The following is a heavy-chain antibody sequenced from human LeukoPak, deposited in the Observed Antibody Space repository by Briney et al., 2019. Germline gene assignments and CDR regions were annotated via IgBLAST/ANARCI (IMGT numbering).Heavy chain of an antibody. D-gene: IGHD6-13*01. Sequence: GGSLRLSCAASGFTFSDYAMYWVWEGPGEGVGWVLGICWNSVSIGYADSVKGRFTIHRDNAKNALYLQLNSLRAEDTALYYCAKEGQQLVRDYYYYYMDVWGKGTTVTVSS. J-gene: IGHJ6*03. V-gene: IGHV3-9*01. CDR3: AKEGQQLVRDYYYYYMDV. CDR2: ICWNSVSI. CDR1: GFTFSDYA.